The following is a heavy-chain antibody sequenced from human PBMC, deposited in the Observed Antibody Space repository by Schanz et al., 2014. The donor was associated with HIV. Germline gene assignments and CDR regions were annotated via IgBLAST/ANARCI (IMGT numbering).Heavy chain of an antibody. Sequence: EVQLVESGGGLVQPGGSLRLSCAASGFIFSSYSMNWVRQAPGKGLEWVSGMSGRGGFTYYSDIVEGRFTISRDDSTNTLHLQMHSLRDADPAVYYCAKGPTYTTRQLVEHFDLWGRGTLVTVSS. V-gene: IGHV3-23*04. J-gene: IGHJ2*01. D-gene: IGHD1-1*01. CDR1: GFIFSSYS. CDR2: MSGRGGFT. CDR3: AKGPTYTTRQLVEHFDL.